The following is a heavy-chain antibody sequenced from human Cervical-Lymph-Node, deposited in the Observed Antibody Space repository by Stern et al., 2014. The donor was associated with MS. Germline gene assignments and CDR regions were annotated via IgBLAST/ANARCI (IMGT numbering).Heavy chain of an antibody. V-gene: IGHV4-4*02. CDR3: ARERQQYCNSEGCSYWYFDL. CDR2: IYHSGAS. CDR1: GGSVSSTHW. D-gene: IGHD2/OR15-2a*01. J-gene: IGHJ2*01. Sequence: QVQLQESGPGLVKPSGTLSLTCAVSGGSVSSTHWWSWVRQSPGKGLEWIGKIYHSGASSYLPSSRSRVSISRDNSKNHLSLHLTSVTAADTAVYYCARERQQYCNSEGCSYWYFDLWGRGTLVTVSS.